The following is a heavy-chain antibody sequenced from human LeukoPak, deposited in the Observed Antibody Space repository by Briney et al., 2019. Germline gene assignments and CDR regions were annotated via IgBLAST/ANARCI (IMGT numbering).Heavy chain of an antibody. CDR3: ARDNRGYSVDY. J-gene: IGHJ4*02. CDR2: IYYSGNT. D-gene: IGHD4-23*01. CDR1: GGSISNDDYY. V-gene: IGHV4-31*03. Sequence: PSETLSLTCTVSGGSISNDDYYWSWIRQHPGKGLEWIGYIYYSGNTYYNPSLKSRVTISVDTSNNQFSLKLSSVTAADTAVYYCARDNRGYSVDYWGQGTLVTVSS.